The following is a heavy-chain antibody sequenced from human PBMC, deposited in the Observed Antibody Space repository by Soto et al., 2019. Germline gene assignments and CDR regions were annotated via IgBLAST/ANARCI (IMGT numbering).Heavy chain of an antibody. V-gene: IGHV3-53*01. Sequence: EVQLVESGGGLIQPGGSLRLSCAASGFAVSSKYMTWVRQAPGKGLEWVSVIYGGGTTYYADSVKGRFTISRDTSKNTLYLQMSRLRAEDTAVYYCVQTRGGPGFDFWGQGTLVTVSS. CDR2: IYGGGTT. J-gene: IGHJ4*02. CDR3: VQTRGGPGFDF. D-gene: IGHD5-12*01. CDR1: GFAVSSKY.